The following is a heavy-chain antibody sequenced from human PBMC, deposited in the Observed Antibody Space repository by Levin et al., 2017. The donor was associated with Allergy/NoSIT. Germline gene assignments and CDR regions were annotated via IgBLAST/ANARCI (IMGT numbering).Heavy chain of an antibody. Sequence: PSETLSLTCTVSGGSISSSSYYWGWIRQPPGKGLEWIESIYYSGSTYYNPSLKSRVTISVDTSKNQFSLKLSSVTAADTAVYYCARDIARRYFDYWGRGTLVTVSS. CDR1: GGSISSSSYY. J-gene: IGHJ4*02. V-gene: IGHV4-39*07. CDR2: IYYSGST. D-gene: IGHD6-13*01. CDR3: ARDIARRYFDY.